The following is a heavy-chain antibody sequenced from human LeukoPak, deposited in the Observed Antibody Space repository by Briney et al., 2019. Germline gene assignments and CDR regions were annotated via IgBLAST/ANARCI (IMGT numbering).Heavy chain of an antibody. CDR2: ISSSGTTI. D-gene: IGHD6-13*01. CDR1: GFRFSTYS. Sequence: GGSLRLSCAASGFRFSTYSMNWVRQAPGKGLEWVSYISSSGTTILYADSVKGRFTISRDNAKNSLYLQMNSLKAEDTALYYCAREGPIAAADYWGQGTLVTVSS. V-gene: IGHV3-48*01. J-gene: IGHJ4*02. CDR3: AREGPIAAADY.